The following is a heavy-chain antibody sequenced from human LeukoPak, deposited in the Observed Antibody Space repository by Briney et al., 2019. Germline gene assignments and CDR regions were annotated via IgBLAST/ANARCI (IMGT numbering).Heavy chain of an antibody. V-gene: IGHV3-7*03. J-gene: IGHJ4*02. CDR3: ARDEIQLSLNY. CDR1: GFTFSSYW. D-gene: IGHD5-18*01. CDR2: IKQDGSEK. Sequence: GGSPRLSCAASGFTFSSYWMSWVRQAPGKGLEWVANIKQDGSEKYYVDPVKGRFTISRDNAKNSLYLQMNSLRAEDTAVYYCARDEIQLSLNYWGQGTLVTVSS.